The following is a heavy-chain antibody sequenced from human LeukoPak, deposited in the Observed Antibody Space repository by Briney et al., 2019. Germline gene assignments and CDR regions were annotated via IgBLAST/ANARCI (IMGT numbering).Heavy chain of an antibody. CDR2: IVWNTAAT. CDR1: GFTFDNYA. Sequence: PGRSLRLSCAASGFTFDNYAMHGVRQPPGKGLEWGSGIVWNTAATSYADSMRGRFTISREKAKTSLYLQINSLRVEDPAFYFCAIRKLGTYYFDYRGQGTLVTVSS. CDR3: AIRKLGTYYFDY. D-gene: IGHD1-26*01. J-gene: IGHJ4*02. V-gene: IGHV3-9*01.